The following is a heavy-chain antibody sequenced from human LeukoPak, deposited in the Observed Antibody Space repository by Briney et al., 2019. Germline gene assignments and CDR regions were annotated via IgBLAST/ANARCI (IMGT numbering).Heavy chain of an antibody. CDR2: ITNSGGNT. V-gene: IGHV3-23*01. J-gene: IGHJ4*02. D-gene: IGHD5-12*01. CDR1: GFTFSSYA. CDR3: AKGGQTDRFDY. Sequence: PGGSLRLSCAVAGFTFSSYAMSWVSQAPGKGLEWVSGITNSGGNTYYADSVKGRFTISRDNSKSTLYLQMNSLRAEDTAVFYCAKGGQTDRFDYWGQGALVTVSS.